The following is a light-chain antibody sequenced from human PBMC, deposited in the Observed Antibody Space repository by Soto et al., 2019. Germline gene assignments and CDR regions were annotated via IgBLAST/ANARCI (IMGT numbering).Light chain of an antibody. Sequence: EILLTQSPGTLSLYPGESATLSCRASQSVTSSYIAWYQQKPDQAPRLLIYRASTRANGIPDRFSGSGSGTDFTLTISRLEPEDFAVYYCQQYGTSHPLTFGGGTKVDIK. CDR1: QSVTSSY. CDR3: QQYGTSHPLT. J-gene: IGKJ4*01. CDR2: RAS. V-gene: IGKV3-20*01.